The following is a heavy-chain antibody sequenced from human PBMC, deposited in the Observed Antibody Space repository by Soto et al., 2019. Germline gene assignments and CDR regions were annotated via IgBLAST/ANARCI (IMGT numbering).Heavy chain of an antibody. CDR3: AREKNYYGSGSYSYYFDY. D-gene: IGHD3-10*01. CDR1: GGTFSSYA. Sequence: SVKVSCKASGGTFSSYAISWVRQAPGQGLEWMGGIIPIFGTANYAQKFQGRVTITADESTSTAYMELSSLRSEDTAVYYCAREKNYYGSGSYSYYFDYWGQGTLVTVSS. CDR2: IIPIFGTA. J-gene: IGHJ4*02. V-gene: IGHV1-69*13.